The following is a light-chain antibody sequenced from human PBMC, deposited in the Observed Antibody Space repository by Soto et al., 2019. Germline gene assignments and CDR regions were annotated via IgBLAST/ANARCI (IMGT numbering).Light chain of an antibody. CDR2: KAS. CDR1: QSIRYW. CDR3: QQYHSYYT. V-gene: IGKV1-5*03. J-gene: IGKJ2*01. Sequence: DIQMTQSPSTLSASVGDRVTITCRASQSIRYWLAWYQHKPGKAPKLLIYKASTLETGVPSRFSGSGSGTEFTLTITSLQPDDFATYYCQQYHSYYTFGQGTKVDIK.